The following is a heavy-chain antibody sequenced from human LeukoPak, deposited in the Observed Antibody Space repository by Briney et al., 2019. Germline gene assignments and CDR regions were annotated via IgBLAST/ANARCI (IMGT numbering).Heavy chain of an antibody. Sequence: AGGSLRLSCAASGFTFSGSGMHWVRQASGKGVEWVGRIRRKANRYATAYAASVKVRFTISRDDSKNTAYLQMNSLKTDDTAVYYCTRLKVAYCSSTSCRGGYYYYGMDVWGQGTTVTVSS. J-gene: IGHJ6*02. CDR2: IRRKANRYAT. D-gene: IGHD2-2*01. CDR3: TRLKVAYCSSTSCRGGYYYYGMDV. V-gene: IGHV3-73*01. CDR1: GFTFSGSG.